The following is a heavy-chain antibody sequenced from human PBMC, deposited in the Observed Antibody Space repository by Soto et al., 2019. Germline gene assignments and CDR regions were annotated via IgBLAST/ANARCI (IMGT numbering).Heavy chain of an antibody. D-gene: IGHD3-9*01. V-gene: IGHV3-23*01. CDR3: AKGALSTYFD. CDR1: EFTFSTYA. CDR2: IGSGGSPT. J-gene: IGHJ4*02. Sequence: PGGSLRLSCAASEFTFSTYAMSWVRQAPGKGLEWVSSIGSGGSPTYYADSVKGRFTISRDNSKNTLYLQMNSLRAEDTAVYYCAKGALSTYFDSGQGPLVTVSS.